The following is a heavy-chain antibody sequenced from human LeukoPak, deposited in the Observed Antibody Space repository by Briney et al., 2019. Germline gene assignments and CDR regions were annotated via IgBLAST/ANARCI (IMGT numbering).Heavy chain of an antibody. J-gene: IGHJ4*02. CDR2: ISYDGSNK. Sequence: GGSLRLSCAASGFTFSSYGMHWVRQAPGKGLERVAVISYDGSNKYYADSVKGRFTISRNNSKDTLYLQMNSLRAEDTAVYYCARDRDGYNPFFDYWGQGTLVTVSS. CDR3: ARDRDGYNPFFDY. CDR1: GFTFSSYG. V-gene: IGHV3-30*03. D-gene: IGHD5-24*01.